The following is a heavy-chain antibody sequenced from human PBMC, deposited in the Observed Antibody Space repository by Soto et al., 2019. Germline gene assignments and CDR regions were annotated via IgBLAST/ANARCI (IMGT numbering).Heavy chain of an antibody. CDR3: ARSLGWYAIDY. Sequence: QVLLQESGPGLVQPSATLSLSCVVSGVSIGSNYYWGWVRQSPGKGLEWLGDMSNIGCVIYNPSLTSRVTISMDTSQNQFSLILNSVTAADTGVYYCARSLGWYAIDYWGQGTLVIVSS. D-gene: IGHD6-19*01. V-gene: IGHV4-4*02. J-gene: IGHJ4*02. CDR2: MSNIGCV. CDR1: GVSIGSNYY.